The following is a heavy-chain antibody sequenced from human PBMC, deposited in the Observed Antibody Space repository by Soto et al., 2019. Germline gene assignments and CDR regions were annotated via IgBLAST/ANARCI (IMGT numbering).Heavy chain of an antibody. D-gene: IGHD3-10*01. V-gene: IGHV4-59*08. CDR2: VHHSWGS. CDR1: GGSISSYY. J-gene: IGHJ6*02. Sequence: QVQLQESGPGLVKPSETLSLSCTVSGGSISSYYWSWFRQSPGKRMEWIGYVHHSWGSSYNPSLQSRSAIPLDASKTQFSPKVTLVTATDTAVYYCARQAFGPLHGLVDVGGHGTTVTVSS. CDR3: ARQAFGPLHGLVDV.